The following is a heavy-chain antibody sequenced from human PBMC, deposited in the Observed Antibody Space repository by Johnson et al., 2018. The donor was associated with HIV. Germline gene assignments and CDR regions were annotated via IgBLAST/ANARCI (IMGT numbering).Heavy chain of an antibody. CDR1: GFTFSSYA. CDR3: ARSHRTYSYAGGAAFDI. CDR2: ISYDGGNK. D-gene: IGHD5-18*01. J-gene: IGHJ3*02. V-gene: IGHV3-30-3*01. Sequence: QVQLVESGGGLVQPGRSLRLSCAASGFTFSSYAMHWVRQAPGKGLEWVAVISYDGGNKYYEDSVKGRFTISRDNSKNTLYLQMNSLRADDTAVYYCARSHRTYSYAGGAAFDIWGQGTMVTVSS.